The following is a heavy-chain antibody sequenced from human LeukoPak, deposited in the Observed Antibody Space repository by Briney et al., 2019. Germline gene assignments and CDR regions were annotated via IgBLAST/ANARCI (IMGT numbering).Heavy chain of an antibody. CDR3: AELGITMIGGV. CDR2: IDNSGGST. J-gene: IGHJ6*04. V-gene: IGHV3-21*01. CDR1: GFTFSSYS. Sequence: GGSLRLSCAASGFTFSSYSMNWVRQAPGKGLEWVSAIDNSGGSTYYADSVKGRFTISRDNAKNSLYLQMNSLRAEDTAVYYCAELGITMIGGVWGKGTTVTISS. D-gene: IGHD3-10*02.